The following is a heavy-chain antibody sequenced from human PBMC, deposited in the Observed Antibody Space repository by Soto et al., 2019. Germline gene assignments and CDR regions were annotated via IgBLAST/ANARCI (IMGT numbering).Heavy chain of an antibody. CDR1: GYTFTSYY. CDR2: INPSGGST. CDR3: ARVDSSGYYLGY. D-gene: IGHD3-22*01. Sequence: ASVKVSCEASGYTFTSYYMHWVRQAPGQGLEWMGIINPSGGSTSYAQKFQGRVTMTRDTSTSTVYMELSSLRSEDTAVYYCARVDSSGYYLGYWGQGTLVTVSS. J-gene: IGHJ4*02. V-gene: IGHV1-46*01.